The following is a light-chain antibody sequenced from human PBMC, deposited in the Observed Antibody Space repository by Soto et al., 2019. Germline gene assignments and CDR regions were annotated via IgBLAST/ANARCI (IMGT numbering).Light chain of an antibody. CDR1: SSDVGGYNY. Sequence: SALTQPPSASGSLGQSVTISCTGTSSDVGGYNYVSWHQQHPGKAPKVMIYEVTKRPPGVPDRFSGSKSGNTASLTVSGRQAEDEADYYCSSFAGGGNPVLLGGGTKLTVL. CDR3: SSFAGGGNPVL. V-gene: IGLV2-8*01. J-gene: IGLJ2*01. CDR2: EVT.